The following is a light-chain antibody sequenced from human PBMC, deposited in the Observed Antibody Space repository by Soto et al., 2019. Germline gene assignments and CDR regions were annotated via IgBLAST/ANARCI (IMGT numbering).Light chain of an antibody. CDR2: GAS. CDR3: QQYGTNT. Sequence: EIVLTQSPGTLSLSPGERATLSCRASQSVSSSYLAWYQQKPGQAPRLLIYGASSRATGIPDRFSGSGSGTDFTLTISRLEPEDFAVYYCQQYGTNTFGPGTKVDIK. CDR1: QSVSSSY. J-gene: IGKJ3*01. V-gene: IGKV3-20*01.